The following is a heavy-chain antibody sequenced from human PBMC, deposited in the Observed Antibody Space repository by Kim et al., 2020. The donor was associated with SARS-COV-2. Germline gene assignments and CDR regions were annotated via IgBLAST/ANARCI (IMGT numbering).Heavy chain of an antibody. CDR2: IWYDGSNK. D-gene: IGHD6-19*01. J-gene: IGHJ4*02. CDR3: AKDLYDRVIAVAGRLDY. CDR1: GFTFSSYA. V-gene: IGHV3-33*06. Sequence: GGSLRLSCAASGFTFSSYAMHWVRQAPGKGLEWVAVIWYDGSNKYYADSVKGRFTISRDNSKNTLYLQMNSLRAEDTAVYYCAKDLYDRVIAVAGRLDYWGQGTLVTVSS.